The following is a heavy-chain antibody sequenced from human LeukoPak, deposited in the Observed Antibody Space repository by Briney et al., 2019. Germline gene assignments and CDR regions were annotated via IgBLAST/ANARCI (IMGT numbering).Heavy chain of an antibody. J-gene: IGHJ3*02. Sequence: PSQTLSLTCTVSGGSISSGDYYWSWIRQPPGQSLEWIGYIYYRGSTYYNPSLKSRVTIEVDTSKNQFSLKLSSVTAADTAVYYCAREFYCSSTSCYGYDAFDIWGQGTMVTVSS. CDR2: IYYRGST. D-gene: IGHD2-2*01. V-gene: IGHV4-30-4*08. CDR1: GGSISSGDYY. CDR3: AREFYCSSTSCYGYDAFDI.